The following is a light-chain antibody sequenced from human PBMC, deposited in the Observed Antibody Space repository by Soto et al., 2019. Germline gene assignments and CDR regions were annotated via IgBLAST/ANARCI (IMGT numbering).Light chain of an antibody. CDR2: KAS. Sequence: DIQMTQSPSTLSASVGDRVTITCRASQSISSWLAWYQQKPGKAPKLLIYKASSLESGVPSRFSGSGSGTEFTLNISSMQPDAFDTYRSQQYNSYYAFGQWTKLDIK. CDR1: QSISSW. J-gene: IGKJ2*01. CDR3: QQYNSYYA. V-gene: IGKV1-5*03.